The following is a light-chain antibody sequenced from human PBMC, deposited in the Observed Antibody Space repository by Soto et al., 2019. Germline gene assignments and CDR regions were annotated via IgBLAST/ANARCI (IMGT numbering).Light chain of an antibody. V-gene: IGLV2-11*01. CDR1: TSDVGGYNY. CDR3: CSYAGRYTLA. J-gene: IGLJ2*01. CDR2: DVT. Sequence: QSVLTQPRSVSGSPGQSVTISCTATTSDVGGYNYVSWYQQHPGKAPKLMIYDVTKRPSGVPDRFSGSKSGNTASLTISGLQAGDEAEYFCCSYAGRYTLAFGGGTKLTVL.